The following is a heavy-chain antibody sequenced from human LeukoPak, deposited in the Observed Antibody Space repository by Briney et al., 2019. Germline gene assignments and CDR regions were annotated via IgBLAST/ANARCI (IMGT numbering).Heavy chain of an antibody. D-gene: IGHD6-6*01. Sequence: GASVKVSCKASEYTFTSYDVNWVRQATGQGLEWMGWMNPNSGNTGYAQKFQGRVTITRNTSISTAYMELSSLRSEDTAVYYCARGFRVAARRRNDAFDIWGQGTMVTVSS. CDR3: ARGFRVAARRRNDAFDI. J-gene: IGHJ3*02. CDR2: MNPNSGNT. V-gene: IGHV1-8*03. CDR1: EYTFTSYD.